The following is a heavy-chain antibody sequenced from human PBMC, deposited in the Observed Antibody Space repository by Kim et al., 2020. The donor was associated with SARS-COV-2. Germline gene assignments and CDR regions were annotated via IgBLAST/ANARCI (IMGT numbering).Heavy chain of an antibody. V-gene: IGHV1-8*01. J-gene: IGHJ4*02. Sequence: ASVKVSCKASGYTFTSFDINWVRQATGQGLEWMGWMNPNSGNTGYAQKFQGRITMTRDTPISTAYMELNSLRSDDTAVYYCVRGKRSHVAVMVYVLKSYYFDLWSQGALVTVTA. CDR2: MNPNSGNT. CDR1: GYTFTSFD. D-gene: IGHD2-8*01. CDR3: VRGKRSHVAVMVYVLKSYYFDL.